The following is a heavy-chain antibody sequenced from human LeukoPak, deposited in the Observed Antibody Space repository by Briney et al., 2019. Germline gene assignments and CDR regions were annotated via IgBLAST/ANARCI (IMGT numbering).Heavy chain of an antibody. D-gene: IGHD3-10*01. CDR3: ARDPFGESTY. J-gene: IGHJ4*02. Sequence: PGGSLRLSCAASGFTFSSYWMHWVRQAPGEGLVWVSRIKTDGSSTSYADSVQGRFTISRDNGMNTLYLQMNSLRAEDTAVYYCARDPFGESTYWGRGILVTASS. CDR1: GFTFSSYW. V-gene: IGHV3-74*01. CDR2: IKTDGSST.